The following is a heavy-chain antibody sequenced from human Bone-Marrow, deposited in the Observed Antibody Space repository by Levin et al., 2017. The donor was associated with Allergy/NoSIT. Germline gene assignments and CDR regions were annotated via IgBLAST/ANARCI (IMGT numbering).Heavy chain of an antibody. CDR3: ARGSADSSGVDY. Sequence: GGSLRLSCAASGFTFSSYAMHWVRQAPGKGLEWVAVISYDGSNKYYADSVKGRFTISRDNAKNSLYLQMNSLRDEDTAVYYCARGSADSSGVDYWGQGTLVTVPS. J-gene: IGHJ4*02. V-gene: IGHV3-30-3*01. CDR2: ISYDGSNK. CDR1: GFTFSSYA. D-gene: IGHD6-19*01.